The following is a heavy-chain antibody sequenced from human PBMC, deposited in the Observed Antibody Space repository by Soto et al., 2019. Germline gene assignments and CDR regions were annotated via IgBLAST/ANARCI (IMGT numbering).Heavy chain of an antibody. D-gene: IGHD3-22*01. J-gene: IGHJ4*02. CDR3: ASNPYDSSGYYYG. V-gene: IGHV3-21*01. CDR2: ISSSSSYI. CDR1: GFTFSSYS. Sequence: PGGSLRLSCAAPGFTFSSYSMNWVRQAPGKGLEWVSCISSSSSYIYYADSVKDRFTISRDNAKNSLYLQMNSLRAEDTAVYYCASNPYDSSGYYYGWGQGTLVTVSS.